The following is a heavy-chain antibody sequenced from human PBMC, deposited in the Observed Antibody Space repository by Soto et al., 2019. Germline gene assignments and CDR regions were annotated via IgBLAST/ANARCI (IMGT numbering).Heavy chain of an antibody. D-gene: IGHD3-3*01. J-gene: IGHJ3*02. CDR3: ARDNDFWSGYAMVHAFDI. Sequence: ASVKVSCKASGYTFTGYYMHWVRQAPGQGLEWMGWINPYNGNTNYAQKLQGRVTMTSDTSTSTAYMELRSLRSDDTAVYYCARDNDFWSGYAMVHAFDIWGQGTMVTVSS. CDR2: INPYNGNT. V-gene: IGHV1-18*04. CDR1: GYTFTGYY.